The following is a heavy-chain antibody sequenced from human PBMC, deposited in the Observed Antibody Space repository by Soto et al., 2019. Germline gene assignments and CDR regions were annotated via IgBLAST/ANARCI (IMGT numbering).Heavy chain of an antibody. V-gene: IGHV3-23*04. Sequence: EVQLVDSGGGLVQPGGSLRLSCAASGFIFSNYVMSWVRQAPGKGLEWVSSISDSGGTSYYADSVKCRFTISRDNSKNTRYLQMNSLRAEDTAIYYCAKRPRALLTFDYWGQGTLVTVSS. CDR1: GFIFSNYV. D-gene: IGHD1-26*01. J-gene: IGHJ4*02. CDR3: AKRPRALLTFDY. CDR2: ISDSGGTS.